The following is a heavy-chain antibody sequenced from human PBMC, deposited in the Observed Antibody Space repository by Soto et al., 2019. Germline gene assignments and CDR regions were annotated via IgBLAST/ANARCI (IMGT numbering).Heavy chain of an antibody. CDR3: ARDHSQDTAMATYYYYGMDV. V-gene: IGHV1-69*13. Sequence: GASVKVSCKASGGTFSSYAISWVRQAPGQGLEWMGGIIPIFGTANYAQKFQGRVTITADESTSTAYMELSSLRSEDTAVYYCARDHSQDTAMATYYYYGMDVWGQGTTVTVSS. J-gene: IGHJ6*02. CDR2: IIPIFGTA. D-gene: IGHD5-18*01. CDR1: GGTFSSYA.